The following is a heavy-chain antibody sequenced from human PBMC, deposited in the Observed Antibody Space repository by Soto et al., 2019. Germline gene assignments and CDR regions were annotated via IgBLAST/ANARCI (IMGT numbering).Heavy chain of an antibody. J-gene: IGHJ3*02. V-gene: IGHV3-64*01. CDR1: GFTFSSYA. CDR2: ISSYGGST. D-gene: IGHD3-22*01. CDR3: ARDPDSSGYYYDSFGRPLYGLDI. Sequence: GGSLRLSCAASGFTFSSYAMHWVRQAPGKGLEYVSAISSYGGSTYYANSVKGRFTISRDNSKNTLYLQMGSLRAEDMAVYYCARDPDSSGYYYDSFGRPLYGLDIWGQGTMVTVSS.